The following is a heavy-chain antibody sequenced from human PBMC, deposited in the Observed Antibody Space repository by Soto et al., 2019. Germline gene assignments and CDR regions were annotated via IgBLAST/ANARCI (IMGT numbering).Heavy chain of an antibody. Sequence: QVQLQESGPGLVKASQTLSLTCTVSGGPITTGGHFWSWIRQYPGKGLEWIGYIYYSGTTHYNPSLNGRVTISVDTSKRQFSLNLSSVTAADTAVYYCARAVSGSYFDSWGKGTLVSVSS. D-gene: IGHD1-26*01. CDR3: ARAVSGSYFDS. CDR2: IYYSGTT. J-gene: IGHJ4*02. V-gene: IGHV4-31*03. CDR1: GGPITTGGHF.